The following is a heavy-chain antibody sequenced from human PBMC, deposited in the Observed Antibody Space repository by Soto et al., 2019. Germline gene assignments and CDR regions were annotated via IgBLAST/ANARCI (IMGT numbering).Heavy chain of an antibody. V-gene: IGHV4-31*03. D-gene: IGHD6-13*01. J-gene: IGHJ3*02. Sequence: QVQLQESGPGLVKPSQTLSLTCTVSGGSISSGGYYWSWIRQHPGKGLEWIGYIYYSGSTYYNPSLMSRVTISVDTSKTQFSLKLSSVTAADTAVYYCARALWGIAAAGRDDAFDIWGQGTMVTVSS. CDR2: IYYSGST. CDR1: GGSISSGGYY. CDR3: ARALWGIAAAGRDDAFDI.